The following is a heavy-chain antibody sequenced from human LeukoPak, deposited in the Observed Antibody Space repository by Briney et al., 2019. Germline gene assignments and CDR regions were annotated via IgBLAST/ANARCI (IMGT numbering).Heavy chain of an antibody. CDR1: GFTLSSYA. V-gene: IGHV3-23*01. J-gene: IGHJ4*02. Sequence: GGSLRLSCVGSGFTLSSYAMSWVRQAPGKGLEWVSAISGSGTRTYYADSVKGRFTISRDNSKNSLYLQMNSLRAEDTAVYYCASDTSGYSYGYGDYWGQGTLVTVSS. CDR3: ASDTSGYSYGYGDY. D-gene: IGHD5-18*01. CDR2: ISGSGTRT.